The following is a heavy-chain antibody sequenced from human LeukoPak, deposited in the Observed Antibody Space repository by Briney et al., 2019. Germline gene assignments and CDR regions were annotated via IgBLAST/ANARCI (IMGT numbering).Heavy chain of an antibody. V-gene: IGHV4-39*01. J-gene: IGHJ4*02. CDR3: ARQVAARPGYFDY. CDR2: ISYSGTT. CDR1: DGSISSSVYY. D-gene: IGHD6-6*01. Sequence: ASETLSLTCIVSDGSISSSVYYWGWIRQPPGKGLEWIGSISYSGTTYYSPSLKSRVTISVDTSKSQFSLKLSSVTAADTAVYYCARQVAARPGYFDYWGQGTLVTVSS.